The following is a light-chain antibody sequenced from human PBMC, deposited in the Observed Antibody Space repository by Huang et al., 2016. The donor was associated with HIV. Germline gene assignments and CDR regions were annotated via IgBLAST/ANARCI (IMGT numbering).Light chain of an antibody. Sequence: DPQMTQSPSTLSAAVGDTVTITCRASQSIANWWALYQQKPGKAPKLRIYDAASLQSGVASRFSGSGGTEFTLTISSLQPDDFATYYCQQYYNYPWTFGQGTKVEIK. CDR1: QSIANW. V-gene: IGKV1-5*01. CDR3: QQYYNYPWT. J-gene: IGKJ1*01. CDR2: DAA.